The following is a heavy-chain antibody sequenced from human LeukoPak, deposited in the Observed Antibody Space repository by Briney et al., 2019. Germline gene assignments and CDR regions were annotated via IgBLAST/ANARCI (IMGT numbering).Heavy chain of an antibody. CDR2: IWYDGSNK. CDR3: ARVSTTVTPNDY. CDR1: GFTFSSYG. V-gene: IGHV3-33*01. D-gene: IGHD4-17*01. J-gene: IGHJ4*02. Sequence: PGRSLRLSCAASGFTFSSYGMHWVRQAPGKGLEWVAVIWYDGSNKYYADSVKGRFTISRDNSKNMLYLQMNSLRAEDTAVYYCARVSTTVTPNDYWGQGTLVTVSS.